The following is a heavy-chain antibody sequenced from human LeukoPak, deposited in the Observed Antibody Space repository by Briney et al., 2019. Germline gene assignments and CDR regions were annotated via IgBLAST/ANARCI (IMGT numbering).Heavy chain of an antibody. D-gene: IGHD3-3*01. CDR1: GGSISSGGYY. J-gene: IGHJ4*02. CDR2: IYYSGST. V-gene: IGHV4-39*01. CDR3: ARFPRFPGLYRETENY. Sequence: PSQTLSLTCTVSGGSISSGGYYWGWIRQPPGKGLEWIGSIYYSGSTYYNPSLKSRVTISVDTSKNQFSLKLSSVTAADTAVCYCARFPRFPGLYRETENYWGQGTLVTVSS.